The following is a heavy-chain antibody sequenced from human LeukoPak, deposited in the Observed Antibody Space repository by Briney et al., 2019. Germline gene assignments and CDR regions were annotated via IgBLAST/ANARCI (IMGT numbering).Heavy chain of an antibody. CDR1: GFTFSSYA. V-gene: IGHV3-23*01. D-gene: IGHD3-22*01. Sequence: HSGGSLRLSCAASGFTFSSYAMSWVRQAPGKGLEWVSAISGSGGSTYYADSVKGRFTISRDNSKSTLYLQMNSLRAEDTAVYYCAKVERYYYDSSGYYLYWGQGTLVTVSS. CDR3: AKVERYYYDSSGYYLY. J-gene: IGHJ4*02. CDR2: ISGSGGST.